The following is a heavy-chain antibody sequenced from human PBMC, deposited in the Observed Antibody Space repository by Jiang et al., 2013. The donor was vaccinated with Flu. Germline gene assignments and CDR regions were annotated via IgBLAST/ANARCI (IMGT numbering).Heavy chain of an antibody. CDR3: ARIYASGGEKGFDP. V-gene: IGHV2-70*11. D-gene: IGHD3-10*01. J-gene: IGHJ5*02. Sequence: KPTQTLTLTCTFSGFSLSTSGMCVSWIRQPPGKALEWLARIDWDDDKYYSTSLKTRLTISKDTSKNQVVLTMTNMDPVDTATYYCARIYASGGEKGFDPWGQGTLVTVSS. CDR2: IDWDDDK. CDR1: GFSLSTSGMC.